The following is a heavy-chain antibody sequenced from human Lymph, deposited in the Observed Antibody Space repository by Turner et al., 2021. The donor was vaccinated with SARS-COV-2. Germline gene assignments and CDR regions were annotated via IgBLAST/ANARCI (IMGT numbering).Heavy chain of an antibody. V-gene: IGHV3-30-3*01. J-gene: IGHJ4*03. CDR3: ARVLWLRWMFVF. D-gene: IGHD3-16*01. CDR1: GFTFSSYF. CDR2: ISYDGSNN. Sequence: QVHLVASGGRVVQPRGSRRPSCAASGFTFSSYFMHWVRQAPGKGLEWLAVISYDGSNNFYADSVKVRFTISRDNSKNTLYVQMSSLRAEDPAVYYCARVLWLRWMFVFWGQGTLVTVSS.